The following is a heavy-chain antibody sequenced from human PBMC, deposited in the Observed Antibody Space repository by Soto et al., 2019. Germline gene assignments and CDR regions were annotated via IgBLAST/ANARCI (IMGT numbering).Heavy chain of an antibody. CDR3: ARGGYDLTLFFDY. CDR2: IYYSGST. Sequence: TPGKGLEWIGYIYYSGSTYYNPSLKSRVTISVDTSKNQFSLKLSSVTAADTAVYYCARGGYDLTLFFDYWGQGTLVTVSS. D-gene: IGHD5-12*01. V-gene: IGHV4-30-4*01. J-gene: IGHJ4*02.